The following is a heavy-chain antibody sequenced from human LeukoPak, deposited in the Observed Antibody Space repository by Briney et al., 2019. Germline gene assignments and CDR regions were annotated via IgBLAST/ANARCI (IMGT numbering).Heavy chain of an antibody. V-gene: IGHV3-23*01. CDR3: ARGITMVRGVPQYYFDY. D-gene: IGHD3-10*01. CDR1: GFTFSNYA. Sequence: GGSLRLSCAASGFTFSNYAMSWVRQAPGKGLEWVSAISGSGRSTYYADSVKGRFTISRDNSKNTLYLQMNSLRAEDTAIYYCARGITMVRGVPQYYFDYWGQGTLVTVSS. CDR2: ISGSGRST. J-gene: IGHJ4*02.